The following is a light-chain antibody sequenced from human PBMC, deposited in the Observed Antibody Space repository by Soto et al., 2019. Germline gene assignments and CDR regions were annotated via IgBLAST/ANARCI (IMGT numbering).Light chain of an antibody. Sequence: DIQMTQSPSTLSASVGDRVTITCRASQSISNWLAWYQQKPGKAPKLLIYKASSLESGVPSRFSGSGSGTEFTLTISSLQPDDFATYYFQQYDNYWTFGQGTKVELK. CDR1: QSISNW. CDR2: KAS. V-gene: IGKV1-5*03. CDR3: QQYDNYWT. J-gene: IGKJ1*01.